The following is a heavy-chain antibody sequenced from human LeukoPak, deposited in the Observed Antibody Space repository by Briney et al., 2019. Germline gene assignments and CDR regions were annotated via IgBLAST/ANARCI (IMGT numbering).Heavy chain of an antibody. CDR1: GYTFTGYY. CDR3: ARDGIGPTSTTGDY. J-gene: IGHJ4*02. D-gene: IGHD4-17*01. CDR2: INPNSGGT. V-gene: IGHV1-2*02. Sequence: ASVKASCKASGYTFTGYYMHWVRQAPGQGLEWMGWINPNSGGTNYAQKFQGRVTMTRDTSISTAYMELSKLRSDDTAVYYCARDGIGPTSTTGDYWGQGTLVTVSS.